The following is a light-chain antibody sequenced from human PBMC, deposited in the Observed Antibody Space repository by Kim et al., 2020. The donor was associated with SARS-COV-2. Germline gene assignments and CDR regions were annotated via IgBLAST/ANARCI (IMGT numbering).Light chain of an antibody. Sequence: EMVMTQSPVTLSVSPGDTATLSCRASQSISNNLAWYQQKRGQAPRLLIYGASSRDTGIPARFSGSGSGTEFTLTISSLQSEDFAVYYCQHYKNRPPGYTFGQGTKLEI. V-gene: IGKV3D-15*01. CDR1: QSISNN. CDR3: QHYKNRPPGYT. J-gene: IGKJ2*01. CDR2: GAS.